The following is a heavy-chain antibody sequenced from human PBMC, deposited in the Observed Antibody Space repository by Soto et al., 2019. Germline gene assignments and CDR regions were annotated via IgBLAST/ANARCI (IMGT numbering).Heavy chain of an antibody. CDR3: ARAGRGTYYYFDL. Sequence: QVQLVQSGAEVKEPGASVKVSCRAFDYVFTRYGIIWVRQAPGQGLEWMGWISGSTGNTNYAEKVQGRGTMTTDTSTSTAFMEVRSLRSDDTAVYYCARAGRGTYYYFDLWGQGTLVTVSS. J-gene: IGHJ4*02. D-gene: IGHD1-26*01. CDR1: DYVFTRYG. CDR2: ISGSTGNT. V-gene: IGHV1-18*01.